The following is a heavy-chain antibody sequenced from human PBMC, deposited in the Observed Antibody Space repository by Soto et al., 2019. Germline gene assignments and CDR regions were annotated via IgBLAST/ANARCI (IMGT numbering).Heavy chain of an antibody. CDR1: GFTFSSYG. CDR2: ISYDGSNK. J-gene: IGHJ6*02. Sequence: GGSLRLSCAASGFTFSSYGMHWVRQAPGKGLEWVAVISYDGSNKYYADSVKGRFTISRDNSKNTLYLQMNSLRAEDTAVYYCAKKGSIFGVVIPYYYYGMDVCGQGTTVTVSS. CDR3: AKKGSIFGVVIPYYYYGMDV. D-gene: IGHD3-3*01. V-gene: IGHV3-30*18.